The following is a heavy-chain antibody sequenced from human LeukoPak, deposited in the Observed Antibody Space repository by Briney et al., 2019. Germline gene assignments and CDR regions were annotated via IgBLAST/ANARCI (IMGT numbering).Heavy chain of an antibody. CDR2: IIPIFGTA. CDR3: ARGFDSGYDRGFDY. J-gene: IGHJ4*02. V-gene: IGHV1-69*13. CDR1: GGTFSSYA. D-gene: IGHD5-12*01. Sequence: ASVKVSCKASGGTFSSYAVSWVRQAPGQGLEWMGGIIPIFGTANYAQKFQGRVTITADESTSTAYMELSSLRSEDTAVYYCARGFDSGYDRGFDYWGQGTLVTVSS.